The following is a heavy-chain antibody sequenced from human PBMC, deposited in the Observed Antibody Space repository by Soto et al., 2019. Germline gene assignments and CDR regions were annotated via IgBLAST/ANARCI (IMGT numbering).Heavy chain of an antibody. J-gene: IGHJ4*02. CDR3: AGRDFWSGYYRGGYYFDY. CDR1: LGGFISYA. D-gene: IGHD3-3*01. V-gene: IGHV1-69*06. CDR2: IITIFGTA. Sequence: VXISFNASLGGFISYAIRCLRQAPGQGLEWMGGIITIFGTANYAQKFQGRVTITADKSTRTEYMELSSMRSEDTAVYYCAGRDFWSGYYRGGYYFDYWGQGTLVTVSS.